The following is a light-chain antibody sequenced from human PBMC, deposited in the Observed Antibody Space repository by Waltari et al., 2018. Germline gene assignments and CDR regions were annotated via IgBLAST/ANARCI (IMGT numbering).Light chain of an antibody. CDR3: QQYGGPPPLT. CDR1: EGFAINY. J-gene: IGKJ4*01. Sequence: EIILTQSPPTVSVSPGERITLSCRASEGFAINYLAWYQHKPVQAPSLLFYATSTRATGIPDRFSASGSGTDFTLTVSRLEPEDFAVYFCQQYGGPPPLTFGGGTKVEIK. V-gene: IGKV3-20*01. CDR2: ATS.